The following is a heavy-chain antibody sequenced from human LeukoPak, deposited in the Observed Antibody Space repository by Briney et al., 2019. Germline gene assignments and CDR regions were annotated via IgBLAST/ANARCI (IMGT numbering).Heavy chain of an antibody. CDR3: AKVGGYCSSTSCYVSYFDY. Sequence: GGSLRLSCAASGFTFSSYSMNWVRQAPGKGLEWVSAISGSGGSTYYADSVKGRFTISRDNSKNTLYLQMNSLRAEDTAVYYCAKVGGYCSSTSCYVSYFDYWGQGTLVTVSS. V-gene: IGHV3-23*01. CDR2: ISGSGGST. J-gene: IGHJ4*02. D-gene: IGHD2-2*01. CDR1: GFTFSSYS.